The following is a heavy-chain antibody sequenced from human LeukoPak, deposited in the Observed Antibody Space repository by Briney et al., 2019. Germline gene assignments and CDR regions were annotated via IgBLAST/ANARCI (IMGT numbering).Heavy chain of an antibody. CDR2: ISSSGITI. D-gene: IGHD6-13*01. J-gene: IGHJ4*02. CDR3: ASNSGVSSSWQRDY. Sequence: PGGSLTLFYAPSCFTFSSYEMNWTHPSTGPALEWASYISSSGITISYADSVKGRFTISRDNAKNSLYLQMNSLRAEDTAVYYCASNSGVSSSWQRDYWGQGTLVTVSS. V-gene: IGHV3-48*03. CDR1: CFTFSSYE.